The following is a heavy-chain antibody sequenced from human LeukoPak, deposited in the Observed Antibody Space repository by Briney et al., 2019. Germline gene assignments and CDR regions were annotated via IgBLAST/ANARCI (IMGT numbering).Heavy chain of an antibody. Sequence: GGSLRLSYAASGFTVSSNYMSWVRQAPGKGLEWVSVIYSGGSTYYADSVKGRFTISRDNSKNTLYLRMNSLRAEDTAVYYCARGYYYGSGSYYFDYWGQGTLVTVSS. J-gene: IGHJ4*02. D-gene: IGHD3-10*01. CDR2: IYSGGST. CDR1: GFTVSSNY. CDR3: ARGYYYGSGSYYFDY. V-gene: IGHV3-53*01.